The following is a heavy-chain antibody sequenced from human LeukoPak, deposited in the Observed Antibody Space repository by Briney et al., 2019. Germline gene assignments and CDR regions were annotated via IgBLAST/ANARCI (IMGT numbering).Heavy chain of an antibody. Sequence: ASETLSLTCTVSGGSISSSDYYWAWIRQPPGRSLEWIGSIYYSGNTHYNPSLKSRVTISVDTSKNRFSLKLSSVTAADTAVYYCARQGLIVMAGEGDFDYWGQGTLVTVSS. V-gene: IGHV4-39*01. CDR1: GGSISSSDYY. CDR3: ARQGLIVMAGEGDFDY. CDR2: IYYSGNT. J-gene: IGHJ4*02. D-gene: IGHD5-24*01.